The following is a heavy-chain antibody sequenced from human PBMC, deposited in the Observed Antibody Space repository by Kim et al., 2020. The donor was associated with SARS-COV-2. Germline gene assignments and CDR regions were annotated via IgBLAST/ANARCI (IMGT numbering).Heavy chain of an antibody. CDR2: INPNSGGT. V-gene: IGHV1-2*02. CDR3: ARGFHGYSGYLAAFDI. J-gene: IGHJ3*02. Sequence: ASVKVSCKASGYTFTGYYMHWVRQAPGQGLEWMGWINPNSGGTNYAQKFQGRVTMTRDTSISTAYMELSRLRSDDTAVYYCARGFHGYSGYLAAFDIWGQGTMVTVSS. D-gene: IGHD5-12*01. CDR1: GYTFTGYY.